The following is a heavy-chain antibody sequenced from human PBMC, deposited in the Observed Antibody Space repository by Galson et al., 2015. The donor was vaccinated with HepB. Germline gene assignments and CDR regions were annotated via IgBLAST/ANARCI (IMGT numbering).Heavy chain of an antibody. CDR1: GFTFSSYS. V-gene: IGHV3-21*01. D-gene: IGHD3-10*01. CDR2: ISSSSSYI. CDR3: ARDTATYYYGSGKGNWFGP. Sequence: SLRLSCAASGFTFSSYSMNWVRQAPGKGLEWVSSISSSSSYIYYADSVKGRFTISRDNAKNSLYLQMNSLRAEDTAVYYCARDTATYYYGSGKGNWFGPWGQGTLVTVSS. J-gene: IGHJ5*02.